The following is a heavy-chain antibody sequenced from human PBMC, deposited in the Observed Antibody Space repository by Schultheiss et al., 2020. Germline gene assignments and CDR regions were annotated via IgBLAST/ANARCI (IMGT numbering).Heavy chain of an antibody. Sequence: GKSLKISCAASGFTFSSYWMHWVRQAPGKGLVWVSRINSDGSSTSYADSVKGRFTISRDNSKNTLYLQMNSLRAEGTAVYYCARESPPYDEYCSSTSCYSKPNWFDPWGQGTLVTVSS. CDR3: ARESPPYDEYCSSTSCYSKPNWFDP. CDR1: GFTFSSYW. D-gene: IGHD2-2*01. J-gene: IGHJ5*02. CDR2: INSDGSST. V-gene: IGHV3-74*01.